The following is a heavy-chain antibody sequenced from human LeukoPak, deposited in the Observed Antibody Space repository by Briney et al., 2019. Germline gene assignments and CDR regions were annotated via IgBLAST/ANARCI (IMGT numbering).Heavy chain of an antibody. J-gene: IGHJ4*02. CDR3: AREGPLDY. CDR1: GFIFSSHW. V-gene: IGHV3-74*01. Sequence: GGSLRLSCAASGFIFSSHWMHWVRQTPGKGLVWVSRINGDGTKTDCAGSVKGRFTVSRDNAKNTLFLQMNSLRDDDTAIYYCAREGPLDYWGQGTLVTVSS. CDR2: INGDGTKT.